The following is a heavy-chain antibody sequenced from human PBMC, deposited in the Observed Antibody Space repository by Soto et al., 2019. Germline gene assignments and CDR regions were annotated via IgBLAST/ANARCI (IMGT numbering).Heavy chain of an antibody. CDR3: ARPTGSTYAPRQDAFDI. D-gene: IGHD2-2*01. Sequence: GESMKISCKGSGYSFTSYWISWVRPLPGKGLEWMGRIDPSDSYTNYSPSFQGHVTISADKSISTAYLQWSSLKASDTAMYYCARPTGSTYAPRQDAFDIRGQGTMVTVSS. V-gene: IGHV5-10-1*01. CDR2: IDPSDSYT. J-gene: IGHJ3*02. CDR1: GYSFTSYW.